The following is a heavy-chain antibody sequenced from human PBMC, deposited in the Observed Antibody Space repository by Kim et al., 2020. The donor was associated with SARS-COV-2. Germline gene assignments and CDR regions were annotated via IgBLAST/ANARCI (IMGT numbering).Heavy chain of an antibody. CDR1: GFTFSSYG. Sequence: GGSLRLSCAASGFTFSSYGMHWVRQAPGKGLEWVAVISYDGSNKYYADSVKGRFTISRDNSKNTLYLQMNSLRAEDTAVYYCARDGSRDDAFDIWGQGTMVTVSS. J-gene: IGHJ3*02. D-gene: IGHD1-26*01. CDR2: ISYDGSNK. CDR3: ARDGSRDDAFDI. V-gene: IGHV3-30*03.